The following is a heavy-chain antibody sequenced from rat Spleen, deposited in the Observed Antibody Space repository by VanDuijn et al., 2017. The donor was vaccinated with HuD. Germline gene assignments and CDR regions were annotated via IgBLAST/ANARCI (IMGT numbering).Heavy chain of an antibody. J-gene: IGHJ2*01. Sequence: EVQLVKSGGGRVQPGRSLRLSCVASGITFNNYWMTWIRQAPGKGLEWVASISNIDDTYYSDSVKGRFSISRDNAKSTLYLQMNSLRSEDTATYYCSPLPGYNLDHWGQGVMVTASS. CDR3: SPLPGYNLDH. CDR2: ISNIDDT. D-gene: IGHD1-4*01. V-gene: IGHV5-31*01. CDR1: GITFNNYW.